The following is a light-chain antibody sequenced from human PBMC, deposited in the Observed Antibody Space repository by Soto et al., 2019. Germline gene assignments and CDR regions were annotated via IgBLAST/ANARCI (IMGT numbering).Light chain of an antibody. CDR3: AVWDDSLSGLYV. CDR2: RNN. Sequence: QSVLTQPPSASGTPGQRVTISCSGSSSNIGSTYVYWYQQVPRTAPKLLIYRNNLRPSGVPDRFSGSKSGTSASLAISGLRSEDEADYYCAVWDDSLSGLYVFGSGTKVTVL. V-gene: IGLV1-47*01. CDR1: SSNIGSTY. J-gene: IGLJ1*01.